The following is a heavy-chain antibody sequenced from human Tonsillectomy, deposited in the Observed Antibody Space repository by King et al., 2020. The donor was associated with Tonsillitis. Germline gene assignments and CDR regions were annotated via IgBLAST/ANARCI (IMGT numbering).Heavy chain of an antibody. V-gene: IGHV3-30*18. J-gene: IGHJ4*02. CDR2: ISYDGSNK. CDR3: AKDLRDYGDYGFDS. D-gene: IGHD4-17*01. Sequence: VQLVESGGGVVQPGRSLRLSCAASGFTFSSYGMHWVRQAPGKGLEWVAVISYDGSNKYYADSVKGRFTISRDNSKNTVYLQMNSLRTEDTAVYYCAKDLRDYGDYGFDSWGPGTLVTVSS. CDR1: GFTFSSYG.